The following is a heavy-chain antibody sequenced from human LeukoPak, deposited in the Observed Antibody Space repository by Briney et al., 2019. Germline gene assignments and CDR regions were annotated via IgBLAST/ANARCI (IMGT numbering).Heavy chain of an antibody. CDR1: GGSISSYY. V-gene: IGHV4-59*08. CDR2: IYYSGST. Sequence: SETLSLTCTVSGGSISSYYWSWIRQPPRKGLEWIGYIYYSGSTNYNPSLKSRVTISVDTSKNQFSLKLSSVTAADTAVYYCARPYYYDSSGYYGAFDIWGQGTMVTVSS. D-gene: IGHD3-22*01. CDR3: ARPYYYDSSGYYGAFDI. J-gene: IGHJ3*02.